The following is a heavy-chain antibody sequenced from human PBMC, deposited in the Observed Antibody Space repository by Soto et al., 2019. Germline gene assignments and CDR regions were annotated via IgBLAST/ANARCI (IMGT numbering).Heavy chain of an antibody. D-gene: IGHD6-13*01. V-gene: IGHV1-69*12. CDR3: ARNDVQGSSWTPCGMDV. CDR1: GGTFSSYA. Sequence: QVQLVQSGAEVKKPGSSVKVSCKASGGTFSSYAISWVRQAPGQGLEWMGGIIPIFGTANYAQKFQGRVTITADESTSTAYMELGSLRSEDTAVYYCARNDVQGSSWTPCGMDVWGQGTTVTVSS. CDR2: IIPIFGTA. J-gene: IGHJ6*02.